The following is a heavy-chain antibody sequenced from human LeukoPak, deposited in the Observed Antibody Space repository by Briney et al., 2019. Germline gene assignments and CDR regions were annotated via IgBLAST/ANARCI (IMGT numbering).Heavy chain of an antibody. Sequence: SETLSLTCTVSGGSFSSGIYYWSWIQQPAGKGLEWIGRIYTSGSTNYNPSLKSRVTISLDTSKNQFSLKLSSVTAADTAVYYCARDGVAFDYWGQGTLVTVSS. D-gene: IGHD2-8*01. V-gene: IGHV4-61*02. J-gene: IGHJ4*02. CDR1: GGSFSSGIYY. CDR3: ARDGVAFDY. CDR2: IYTSGST.